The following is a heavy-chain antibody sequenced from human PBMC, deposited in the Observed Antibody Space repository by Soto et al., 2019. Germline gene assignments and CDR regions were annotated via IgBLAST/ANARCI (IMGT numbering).Heavy chain of an antibody. CDR1: GFTFDDYA. CDR3: AKVGMEYIWRSGYFDY. Sequence: EVQLVESGGGLVQPGRSLRLSCAASGFTFDDYAMHWVRQAPGKGLEWVSGISWNSGSIGYADSVKGRFTISRDNAKNSLYLQMNSLRAEDTALYYCAKVGMEYIWRSGYFDYWGQGTLVTVSS. CDR2: ISWNSGSI. J-gene: IGHJ4*02. D-gene: IGHD3-3*01. V-gene: IGHV3-9*01.